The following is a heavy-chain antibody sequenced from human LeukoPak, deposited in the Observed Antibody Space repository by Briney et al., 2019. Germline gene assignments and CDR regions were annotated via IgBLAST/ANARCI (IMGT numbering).Heavy chain of an antibody. V-gene: IGHV3-23*01. CDR2: ISDSGGST. D-gene: IGHD3-22*01. Sequence: GGSLRLSCAVSGITLSNYGMSWVRHAPGKGLEWVAGISDSGGSTNYADSVKGRFTISRDNPKNTLYLQMNSLRAEDTAVYFCAKRGVVIRVILVGFHKEAYYFDSWGQGALVTVSS. CDR1: GITLSNYG. CDR3: AKRGVVIRVILVGFHKEAYYFDS. J-gene: IGHJ4*02.